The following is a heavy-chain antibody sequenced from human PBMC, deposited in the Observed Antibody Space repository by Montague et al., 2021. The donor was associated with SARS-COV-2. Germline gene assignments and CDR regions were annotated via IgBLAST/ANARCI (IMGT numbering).Heavy chain of an antibody. Sequence: PALVKPTKTLTLTCRFSGFSLDASGAGVGWFRQPPGEALEWLSTIYWDDSKVFRPSLQARLTITKDTSKHQVVLEMTNVKPVDTATYYCTHTGWRSFGHSQYWGRGTLVTVSS. CDR3: THTGWRSFGHSQY. V-gene: IGHV2-5*02. D-gene: IGHD3-3*02. J-gene: IGHJ4*02. CDR1: GFSLDASGAG. CDR2: IYWDDSK.